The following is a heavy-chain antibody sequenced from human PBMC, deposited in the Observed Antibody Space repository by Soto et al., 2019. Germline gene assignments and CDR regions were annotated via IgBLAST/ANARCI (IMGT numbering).Heavy chain of an antibody. Sequence: RGESVKISCXGSGYSFAGYWITWVRQKPGKGLEWMGRIDPSDSQTYYSPSFRGHVTISVTKSITTVFLQWSSLRASDTAVYYCARQIYDSDTGPNFQYYFDSWGQGTPVTVSS. CDR3: ARQIYDSDTGPNFQYYFDS. J-gene: IGHJ4*02. CDR1: GYSFAGYW. CDR2: IDPSDSQT. V-gene: IGHV5-10-1*01. D-gene: IGHD3-22*01.